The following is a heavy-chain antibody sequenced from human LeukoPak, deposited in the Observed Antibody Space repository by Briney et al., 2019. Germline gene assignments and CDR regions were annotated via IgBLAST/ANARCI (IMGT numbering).Heavy chain of an antibody. CDR2: ISSSGGSA. D-gene: IGHD5-18*01. CDR1: GFTFSNYA. CDR3: AMNTPLAY. J-gene: IGHJ4*02. V-gene: IGHV3-23*01. Sequence: GGSLRLSCAASGFTFSNYAMNWVRQAPGKGLEWVSTISSSGGSAFYADSLKGRFTISRDNSKNTLYPQMNSLRAEDTALYYCAMNTPLAYWGQGTLVTVSS.